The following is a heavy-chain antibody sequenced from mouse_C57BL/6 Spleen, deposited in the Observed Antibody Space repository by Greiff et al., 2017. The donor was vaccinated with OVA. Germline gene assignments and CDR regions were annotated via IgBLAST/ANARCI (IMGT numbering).Heavy chain of an antibody. Sequence: LQQPGAELVKPGASVKLSCKASGSTFTSYWMQWVKQRPGQGLEWIGEIDPSDSYTNYNQKFKGKATLTVDTSSSTAYMQLSSLTAEDSAVYYCARSGYGSRFAYWGQGTLVTVSA. V-gene: IGHV1-50*01. CDR1: GSTFTSYW. J-gene: IGHJ3*01. D-gene: IGHD1-1*01. CDR2: IDPSDSYT. CDR3: ARSGYGSRFAY.